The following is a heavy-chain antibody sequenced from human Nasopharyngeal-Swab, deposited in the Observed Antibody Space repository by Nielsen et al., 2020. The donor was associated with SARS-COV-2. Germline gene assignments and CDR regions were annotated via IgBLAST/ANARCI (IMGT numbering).Heavy chain of an antibody. J-gene: IGHJ5*02. CDR1: GGSISSNNYY. Sequence: SETLSLTCTVSGGSISSNNYYWGWIRQPPGEGLEWIGSIYYSGSAYYNPSLKSRVTISVDTPKNQFSLKLSSVTAADTAVYYCVRAAEYVVGWFDPWGQGTLVTVSS. CDR3: VRAAEYVVGWFDP. V-gene: IGHV4-39*07. CDR2: IYYSGSA. D-gene: IGHD2/OR15-2a*01.